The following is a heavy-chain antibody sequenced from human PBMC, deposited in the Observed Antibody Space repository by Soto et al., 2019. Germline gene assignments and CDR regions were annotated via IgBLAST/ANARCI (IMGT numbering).Heavy chain of an antibody. V-gene: IGHV3-30*18. CDR1: GFTFSSYG. CDR2: ISYDGSNK. D-gene: IGHD6-6*01. Sequence: PGGSLRLSCAASGFTFSSYGMHWVRQAPGKGLEWVAVISYDGSNKYYADSVKGRFTISRDNSKNTLYLQMNSLRAEDTAVYYCAKMGSYEYSSSSYFDYWGQGTLVTVSS. CDR3: AKMGSYEYSSSSYFDY. J-gene: IGHJ4*02.